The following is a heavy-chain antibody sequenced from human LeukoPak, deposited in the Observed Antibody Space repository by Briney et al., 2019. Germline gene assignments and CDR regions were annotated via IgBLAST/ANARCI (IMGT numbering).Heavy chain of an antibody. Sequence: PSETLSLTCTVSGGSISSSSYYWSWIRQPPGKGLEWIGEINQSGSTTYNPSLKSRVTASVDTSKNQFSLKLSSVTAADTAVYYCARGGGYYYYMDVWGKGTTVTVSS. V-gene: IGHV4-39*07. CDR3: ARGGGYYYYMDV. CDR2: INQSGST. CDR1: GGSISSSSYY. J-gene: IGHJ6*03.